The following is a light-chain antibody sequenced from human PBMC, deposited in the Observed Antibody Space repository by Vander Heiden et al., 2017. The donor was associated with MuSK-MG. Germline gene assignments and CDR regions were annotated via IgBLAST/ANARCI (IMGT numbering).Light chain of an antibody. CDR1: SSNIGAGYD. V-gene: IGLV1-40*01. CDR3: QSYDSSRSGWV. CDR2: GNS. Sequence: QSVLTPPPSVSGAPGQSLTLPFTGSSSNIGAGYDVHWYQQLPGTAPKLLIYGNSNRHSGVPERFSGSKYGTSASLAITGLQAEDEADYYCQSYDSSRSGWVFGGGTKLTVL. J-gene: IGLJ3*02.